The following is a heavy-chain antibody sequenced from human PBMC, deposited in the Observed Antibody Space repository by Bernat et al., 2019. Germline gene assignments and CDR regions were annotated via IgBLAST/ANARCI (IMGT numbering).Heavy chain of an antibody. Sequence: QVQLQQWGAGLLKPSETLSLTCAVYGGSFSGYYWSWIRQPPGKGLEWIGEINHSGSTNYNPSLKSRGTLTVDTAKNQFSLKLSSGTAADTAGYFCAGRSSSWAEGDYWGQGTLVTVSS. CDR1: GGSFSGYY. J-gene: IGHJ4*02. CDR2: INHSGST. V-gene: IGHV4-34*01. CDR3: AGRSSSWAEGDY. D-gene: IGHD6-13*01.